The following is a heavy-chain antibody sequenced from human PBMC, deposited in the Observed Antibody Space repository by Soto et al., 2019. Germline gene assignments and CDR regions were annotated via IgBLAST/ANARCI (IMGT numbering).Heavy chain of an antibody. CDR3: ASEQWAGGMDV. V-gene: IGHV3-21*01. J-gene: IGHJ6*02. CDR2: LSSSSSYI. D-gene: IGHD6-19*01. Sequence: EVQLVESGRGLVKPGGSLRLSCAASGFTFSSYSMNWVRQAPGKGLEWVSSLSSSSSYIYYADSVKGRFTISRDNAKNSLYLQMNSLRAEDTAVYYCASEQWAGGMDVWGQGTTVTVSS. CDR1: GFTFSSYS.